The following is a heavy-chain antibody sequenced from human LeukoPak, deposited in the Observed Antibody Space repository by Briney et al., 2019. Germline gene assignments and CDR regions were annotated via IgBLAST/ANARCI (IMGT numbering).Heavy chain of an antibody. D-gene: IGHD3-16*01. CDR3: ASSSWGDYYYYMDV. Sequence: PGGSLRLSCAASGFTFSIYWMSWVRQAPGKGLEWIGYIYYSGSTNYNPSLKSRVTISVDTSKNQFSLKLSSVTAADTAVYYCASSSWGDYYYYMDVWGKGTTVTVSS. CDR1: GFTFSIYW. CDR2: IYYSGST. J-gene: IGHJ6*03. V-gene: IGHV4-59*01.